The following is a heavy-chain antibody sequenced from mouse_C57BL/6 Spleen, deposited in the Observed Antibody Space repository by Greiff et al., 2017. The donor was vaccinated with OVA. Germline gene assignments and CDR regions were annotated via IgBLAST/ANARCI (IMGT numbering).Heavy chain of an antibody. CDR3: ARSGLDSSGSVRGENAMDY. J-gene: IGHJ4*01. CDR1: GYTFTSYW. V-gene: IGHV1-7*01. Sequence: QVQLQQSGAELAKPGASVKLSCKASGYTFTSYWMHWVKQRPGQGLEWIGYINPSSGYTKYNQKFKDKATLTADKSSSTAYMQLSSLTYEDSAVYYCARSGLDSSGSVRGENAMDYWGQGTSVTVSS. CDR2: INPSSGYT. D-gene: IGHD3-2*02.